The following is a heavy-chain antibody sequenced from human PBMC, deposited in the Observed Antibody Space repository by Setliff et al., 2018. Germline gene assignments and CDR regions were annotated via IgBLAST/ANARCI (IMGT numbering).Heavy chain of an antibody. J-gene: IGHJ5*01. V-gene: IGHV5-51*01. CDR1: GYSFTDYW. Sequence: GESLKISCKGSGYSFTDYWIAWVRQTPGKGLEWMGTIYPGNADTRYSPSFQGQVTISPDTSINTAVLQWNNLKASDTAVYYCARRGERFFNWFDPWGQGTMVTVSS. CDR2: IYPGNADT. D-gene: IGHD2-21*01. CDR3: ARRGERFFNWFDP.